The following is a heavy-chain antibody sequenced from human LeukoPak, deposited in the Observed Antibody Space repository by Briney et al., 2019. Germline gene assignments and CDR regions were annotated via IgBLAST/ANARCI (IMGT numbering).Heavy chain of an antibody. V-gene: IGHV1-69*13. J-gene: IGHJ6*02. CDR2: IIPIFGTA. Sequence: SVKVSCKASGGTFSIYAISSVRQAPGQGLEWMGGIIPIFGTANYAQKFQGRVTITADESTSTAYMELSSLRSEDTAVYYCAIVVPAATSYYYYGTDVWGQGTTVTVSS. CDR3: AIVVPAATSYYYYGTDV. CDR1: GGTFSIYA. D-gene: IGHD2-2*01.